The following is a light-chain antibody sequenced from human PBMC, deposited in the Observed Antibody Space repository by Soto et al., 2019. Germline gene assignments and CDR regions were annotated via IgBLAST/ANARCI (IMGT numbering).Light chain of an antibody. Sequence: EIVLTQSPATLSLSPGERATLSCRASQSVSSYLAWYQQKPGQAPRLLIYDASNRATGIPARFSGSGSGTHFTLTIRSLEPEDFAIYYCKQRSNWPPVTFGGGTKVEIK. CDR3: KQRSNWPPVT. CDR1: QSVSSY. CDR2: DAS. V-gene: IGKV3-11*01. J-gene: IGKJ4*01.